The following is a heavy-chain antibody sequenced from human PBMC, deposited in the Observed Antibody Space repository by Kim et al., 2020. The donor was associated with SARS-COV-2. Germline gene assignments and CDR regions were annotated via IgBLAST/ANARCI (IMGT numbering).Heavy chain of an antibody. J-gene: IGHJ3*02. D-gene: IGHD3-10*01. CDR3: AKQGGSGNTYDAFDI. V-gene: IGHV3-30*02. Sequence: VKGRITISRANSMNMVYLQMNSLRAEDTAVYYCAKQGGSGNTYDAFDIWGQGTMVTVSS.